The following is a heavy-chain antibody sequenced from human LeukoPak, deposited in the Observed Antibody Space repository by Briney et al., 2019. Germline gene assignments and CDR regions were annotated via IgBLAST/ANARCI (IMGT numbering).Heavy chain of an antibody. CDR3: ARGGGGRPYVTMVRGVIPRYPLDY. J-gene: IGHJ4*02. CDR2: INHSGST. D-gene: IGHD3-10*01. CDR1: GGSISSSSYY. V-gene: IGHV4-39*07. Sequence: SETLSLTCTVSGGSISSSSYYWGWIRQPPGKGLEWIGEINHSGSTNYNPSLKSRVTISVDTSKNQFSLKLSSVTAADTAVYYCARGGGGRPYVTMVRGVIPRYPLDYWGQGTLVTVSS.